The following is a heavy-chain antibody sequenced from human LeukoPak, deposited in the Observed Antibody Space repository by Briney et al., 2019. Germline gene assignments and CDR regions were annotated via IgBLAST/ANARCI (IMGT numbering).Heavy chain of an antibody. CDR1: GGSISSGDYY. D-gene: IGHD3-22*01. J-gene: IGHJ4*02. CDR3: ASVYYYDSSGYYGGDY. V-gene: IGHV4-30-4*01. CDR2: IYYSGST. Sequence: SETLSLTCTVSGGSISSGDYYWSWIRQPPGKGLEWIGYIYYSGSTYYNPSLKSRVTISVDTSKNQFSLKLSSVTAADTAVYYCASVYYYDSSGYYGGDYWGQGTLVTVSS.